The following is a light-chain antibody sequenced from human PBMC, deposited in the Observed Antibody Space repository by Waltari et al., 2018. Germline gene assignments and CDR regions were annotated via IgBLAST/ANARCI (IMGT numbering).Light chain of an antibody. Sequence: QSVLTQPPSVSGAPGQRVTISCTGSNSNIGAGYDVHWYQHLPGTGPKLLIYGNNNRPSGVPDRFSGAQSGTSASLAITGLQAEDEADYYCQSYDLSLDGVIFGGGTKVTVL. CDR2: GNN. CDR3: QSYDLSLDGVI. J-gene: IGLJ2*01. CDR1: NSNIGAGYD. V-gene: IGLV1-40*01.